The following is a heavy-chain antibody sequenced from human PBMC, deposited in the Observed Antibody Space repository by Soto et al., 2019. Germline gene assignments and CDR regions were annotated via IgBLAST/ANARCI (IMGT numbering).Heavy chain of an antibody. D-gene: IGHD3-10*01. CDR3: ARDYYGSGSYSWFDP. CDR2: ISSSSSYI. J-gene: IGHJ5*02. V-gene: IGHV3-21*01. Sequence: EVQLVESGGGLVKPGGSLRLSCAASGFTFISYSMNWVRQAPGKGLEWVSSISSSSSYIYYADSVKGRFTISRDNAKNSLYLQMNSLRAEDTAVYYCARDYYGSGSYSWFDPWGQGTLVTVSS. CDR1: GFTFISYS.